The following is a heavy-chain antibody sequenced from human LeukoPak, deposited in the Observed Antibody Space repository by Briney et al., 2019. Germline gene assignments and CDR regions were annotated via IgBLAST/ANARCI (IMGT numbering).Heavy chain of an antibody. CDR2: INTDGSTT. Sequence: GGSLRLSCVASGFTFSSYWMHWVRQAPGKGLVWVSRINTDGSTTSYADSVKGRFTISRDNAKNTLYLQMNSLRADDTAVYYCAKRSSGWRYFDYWGQGTLVTVSS. J-gene: IGHJ4*02. CDR1: GFTFSSYW. CDR3: AKRSSGWRYFDY. D-gene: IGHD6-19*01. V-gene: IGHV3-74*01.